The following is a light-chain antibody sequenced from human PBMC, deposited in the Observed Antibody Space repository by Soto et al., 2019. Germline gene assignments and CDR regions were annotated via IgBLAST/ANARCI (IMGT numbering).Light chain of an antibody. Sequence: DIQMTQSPSSVSASVGDRVTITCRASQGISSWLAWYQQKPGKAPKLLIYAASSLHTGVPLRFSGSGSGTDFSLTIISLQPQYFATFYCQQANSFPITFGQGTRLEIK. CDR2: AAS. CDR3: QQANSFPIT. CDR1: QGISSW. V-gene: IGKV1-12*01. J-gene: IGKJ5*01.